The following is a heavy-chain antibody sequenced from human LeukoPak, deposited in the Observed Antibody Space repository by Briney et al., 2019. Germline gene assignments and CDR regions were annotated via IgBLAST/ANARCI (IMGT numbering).Heavy chain of an antibody. Sequence: ASVKVSCKASGYTFTGYYMHWVRQAPGQGLEWMGWINPNSGGTSYAQKFQGRVTMTRDMSTSTVYMELSSLRSEDTAVYYCARGGIGRYYGSGSLNWFEPWGQGTLVNGSS. CDR2: INPNSGGT. CDR1: GYTFTGYY. V-gene: IGHV1-2*02. D-gene: IGHD3-10*01. J-gene: IGHJ5*02. CDR3: ARGGIGRYYGSGSLNWFEP.